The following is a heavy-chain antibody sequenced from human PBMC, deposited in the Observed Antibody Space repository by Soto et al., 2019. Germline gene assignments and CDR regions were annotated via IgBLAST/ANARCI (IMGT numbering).Heavy chain of an antibody. CDR3: ARHSPGIYGSGSYKDDY. V-gene: IGHV4-30-4*01. CDR1: GGSISSGDYY. CDR2: IYYSGST. Sequence: PSETLSLTCTVSGGSISSGDYYWSWIRQPPGKGLEWIGYIYYSGSTYYNPSLKSRVTISVDTSKNQFSLKLSSVTAADTAVYYCARHSPGIYGSGSYKDDYWGQGTLVTVSS. D-gene: IGHD3-10*01. J-gene: IGHJ4*02.